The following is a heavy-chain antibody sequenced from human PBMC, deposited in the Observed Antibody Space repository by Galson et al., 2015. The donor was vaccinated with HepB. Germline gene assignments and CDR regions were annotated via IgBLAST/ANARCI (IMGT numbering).Heavy chain of an antibody. Sequence: SVKVSCKASGYTFTSYGISWVRQAPGQGLEWMGWISAYNGNTNYAQKLQGRVTMTTDTSTSTAYMELRSLRSDDTAVYYCARGGRSVVVAATVGFDYWGQGTLVTVSS. D-gene: IGHD2-15*01. CDR1: GYTFTSYG. CDR2: ISAYNGNT. CDR3: ARGGRSVVVAATVGFDY. J-gene: IGHJ4*02. V-gene: IGHV1-18*01.